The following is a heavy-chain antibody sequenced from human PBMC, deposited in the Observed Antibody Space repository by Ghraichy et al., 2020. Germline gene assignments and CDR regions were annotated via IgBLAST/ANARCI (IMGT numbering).Heavy chain of an antibody. CDR2: ISGSGGST. Sequence: GGSLRLSCAASGFTFSSYAMSWVRQAPGKGLEWVSAISGSGGSTYYADSVKGRFTISRDNSKNTLYLQMNSLRAEDTAVYYCAKIQQWLAQGKYDAFDIWGQGTMVTVSS. J-gene: IGHJ3*02. V-gene: IGHV3-23*01. D-gene: IGHD6-19*01. CDR1: GFTFSSYA. CDR3: AKIQQWLAQGKYDAFDI.